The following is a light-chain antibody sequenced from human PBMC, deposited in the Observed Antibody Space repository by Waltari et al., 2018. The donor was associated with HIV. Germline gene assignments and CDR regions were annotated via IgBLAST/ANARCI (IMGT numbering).Light chain of an antibody. V-gene: IGKV3-15*01. CDR2: VAS. CDR3: QQYNNWLPIT. J-gene: IGKJ5*01. Sequence: ETIMTQSPATLSLSPGERATLSCRASQSVTTNLAWYQQKPGQHHRLLIYVASSRASGVPARFSGSVSGTEFTLTISSLQSEDFAVYYCQQYNNWLPITFGQGTRLEIK. CDR1: QSVTTN.